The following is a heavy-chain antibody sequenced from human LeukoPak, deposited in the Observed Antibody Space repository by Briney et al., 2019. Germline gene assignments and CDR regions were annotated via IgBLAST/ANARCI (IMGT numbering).Heavy chain of an antibody. CDR1: GFTFSSYA. Sequence: GGSLRLSCAASGFTFSSYAMSWVRQAPGKGLEWVSAISGSGGSTYYADSVKGRFTISRDNSKNTLYLQMNSLRAEDTAVYYCAKLRDPYCSSTSCYGFDYWGQGTLVTVSS. V-gene: IGHV3-23*01. CDR3: AKLRDPYCSSTSCYGFDY. D-gene: IGHD2-2*01. J-gene: IGHJ4*02. CDR2: ISGSGGST.